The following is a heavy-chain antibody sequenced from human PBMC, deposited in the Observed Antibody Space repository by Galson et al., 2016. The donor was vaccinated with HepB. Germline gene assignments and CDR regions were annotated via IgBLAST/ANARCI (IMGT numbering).Heavy chain of an antibody. J-gene: IGHJ4*02. Sequence: ETLSLPCTVSGGSVSSGTYYWTWIRQPPGKGLEWIGYIYYSGSTDFNPSLKSRVTMSIDMSKNQFSLKLSSVTAADTAVYYCASFDSGHYEFWTGSDYWGQGTLVTVSS. CDR3: ASFDSGHYEFWTGSDY. CDR1: GGSVSSGTYY. V-gene: IGHV4-61*01. CDR2: IYYSGST. D-gene: IGHD3-3*01.